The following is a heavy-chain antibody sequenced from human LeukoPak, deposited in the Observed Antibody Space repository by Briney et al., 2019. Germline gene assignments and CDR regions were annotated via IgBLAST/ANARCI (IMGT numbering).Heavy chain of an antibody. CDR2: IYYSGST. V-gene: IGHV4-59*01. CDR1: GGSISSYY. J-gene: IGHJ4*02. D-gene: IGHD3-16*01. Sequence: PSETLSLTCTVSGGSISSYYWSWIRQPPGKGLEWIGYIYYSGSTNYNPSLKSRVTISVDTSKNQFSLKLSSVTAADTAVYYCARGLGLEYWGQGTLVTVSS. CDR3: ARGLGLEY.